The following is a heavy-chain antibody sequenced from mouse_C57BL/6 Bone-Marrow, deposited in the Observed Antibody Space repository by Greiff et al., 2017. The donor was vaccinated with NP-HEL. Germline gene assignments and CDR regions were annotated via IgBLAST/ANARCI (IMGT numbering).Heavy chain of an antibody. CDR2: IDPENGDT. CDR3: TTSRAYAMDY. J-gene: IGHJ4*01. V-gene: IGHV14-4*01. Sequence: DVQLQESGAELVRPGASVKLSCTASGFNIKDDYMHWVKQRPEQGLEWIGWIDPENGDTEYASKFQGKATITADTSSNTAYLQLSSLTSEDTAVYYCTTSRAYAMDYWGQGTSVTVSS. D-gene: IGHD3-3*01. CDR1: GFNIKDDY.